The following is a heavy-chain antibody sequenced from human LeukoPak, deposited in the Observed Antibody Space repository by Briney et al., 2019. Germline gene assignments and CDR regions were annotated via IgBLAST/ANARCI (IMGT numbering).Heavy chain of an antibody. D-gene: IGHD3-10*01. Sequence: ASVKVSCKASVYTFTSYYMHWVRQAPGQGLEWMGIINPSGGSTSYAQKFQGRVTMTRDTSTSTVYMELSSLRSEDTAVYYCARAPGLWFGELGTWGQGTLVTVSS. CDR1: VYTFTSYY. CDR3: ARAPGLWFGELGT. J-gene: IGHJ5*02. V-gene: IGHV1-46*01. CDR2: INPSGGST.